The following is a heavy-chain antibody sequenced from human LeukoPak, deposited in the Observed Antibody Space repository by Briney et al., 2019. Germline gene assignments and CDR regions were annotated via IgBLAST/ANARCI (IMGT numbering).Heavy chain of an antibody. CDR2: ISYDGSNK. V-gene: IGHV3-30*18. J-gene: IGHJ6*02. CDR1: GFTFSSYG. CDR3: AKNGMDV. Sequence: GGSLRLSCAASGFTFSSYGMHWVRQAPGKGLEWVAVISYDGSNKYYADSVKGRFTISRANSKNTLYLQMNSLRAEDTAVYYCAKNGMDVWGQGTTVTVSS.